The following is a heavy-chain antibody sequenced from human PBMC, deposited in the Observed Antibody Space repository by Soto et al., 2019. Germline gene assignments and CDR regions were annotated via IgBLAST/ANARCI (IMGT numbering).Heavy chain of an antibody. Sequence: ASVRVSCKASGYTFTGYYMHWVRQAPGQGLEWMGWINPNSGGTNYAQKFQGWVTMTRDTSISTAYMELSRLRSDDTAVYYCARENGVGASLGDAFDIWGQGTMVTVSS. CDR3: ARENGVGASLGDAFDI. J-gene: IGHJ3*02. V-gene: IGHV1-2*04. D-gene: IGHD1-26*01. CDR1: GYTFTGYY. CDR2: INPNSGGT.